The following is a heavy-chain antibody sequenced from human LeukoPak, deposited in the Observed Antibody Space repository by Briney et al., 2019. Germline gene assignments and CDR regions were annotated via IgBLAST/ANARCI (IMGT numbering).Heavy chain of an antibody. CDR1: GYTFTGYY. V-gene: IGHV1-2*02. D-gene: IGHD5-12*01. Sequence: GASVKVSCKASGYTFTGYYMHWVRQAPGQGLEWMGGINLNSGGTNYAQKFQGRVTMTRDTSISTAYMELSRLRSDDTAVYYCARDEGIYPTSWFDPWGQGTLVTVSS. J-gene: IGHJ5*02. CDR2: INLNSGGT. CDR3: ARDEGIYPTSWFDP.